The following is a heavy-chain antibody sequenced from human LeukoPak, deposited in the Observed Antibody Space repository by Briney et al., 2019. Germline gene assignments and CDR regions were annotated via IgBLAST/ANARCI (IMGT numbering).Heavy chain of an antibody. CDR3: ARERWLQSPGWCFDL. CDR1: GFTFSSYA. V-gene: IGHV3-23*01. CDR2: VSGRGDST. Sequence: GGSLRLSCAASGFTFSSYAMSWVRQAPGMGLEWVSAVSGRGDSTYYADSVKGRFTISRDNSKNTLYLQMNSLRAEDTAVYYSARERWLQSPGWCFDLWGRGTLVTVSS. D-gene: IGHD5-24*01. J-gene: IGHJ2*01.